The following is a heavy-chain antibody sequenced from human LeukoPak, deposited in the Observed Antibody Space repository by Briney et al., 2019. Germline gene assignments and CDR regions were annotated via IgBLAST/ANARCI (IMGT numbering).Heavy chain of an antibody. Sequence: SVKVSCKASGGTFSSYAISWVRQAPGQGLEWMGGIIPIFGTANYVQKFQGRVTITADESTSTAYMELSSLRSEDTAVYYCAREAETTVTTILDYWGQGTLVTVSS. J-gene: IGHJ4*02. D-gene: IGHD4-17*01. CDR2: IIPIFGTA. CDR1: GGTFSSYA. CDR3: AREAETTVTTILDY. V-gene: IGHV1-69*13.